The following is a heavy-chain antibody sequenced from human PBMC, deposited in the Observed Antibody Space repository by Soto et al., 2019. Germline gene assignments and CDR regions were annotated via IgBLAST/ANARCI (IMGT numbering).Heavy chain of an antibody. CDR3: AKATATGGGAFDI. Sequence: GGSLRLSCAASGLTVANSDMSWVRQAPGKGLEWVSTILVDGRTFYVDSVKGRFTISRDSSQNTVYLQMNSLTAGDTALYYCAKATATGGGAFDICGQGTMVTVSS. CDR2: ILVDGRT. D-gene: IGHD2-8*02. J-gene: IGHJ3*02. CDR1: GLTVANSD. V-gene: IGHV3-53*01.